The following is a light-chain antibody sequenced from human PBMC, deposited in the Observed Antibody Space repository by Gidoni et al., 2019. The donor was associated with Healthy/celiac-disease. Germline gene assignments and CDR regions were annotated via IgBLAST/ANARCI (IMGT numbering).Light chain of an antibody. CDR2: GAS. CDR3: QQYGSSPPDT. CDR1: QSASSSY. Sequence: EIVLTQSPGTLSLSPGERATLSCRASQSASSSYLAWYQQKPGQAPRLLISGASSRATGSPDRFSGSWSGTDFPLTISRLEPEDFAVYYCQQYGSSPPDTFGQGTKLEIK. J-gene: IGKJ2*01. V-gene: IGKV3-20*01.